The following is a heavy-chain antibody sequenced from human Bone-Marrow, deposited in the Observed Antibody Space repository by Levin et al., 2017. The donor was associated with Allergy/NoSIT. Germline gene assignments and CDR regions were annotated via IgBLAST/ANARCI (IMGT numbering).Heavy chain of an antibody. D-gene: IGHD6-19*01. J-gene: IGHJ4*02. Sequence: GESLKISCAASGFTFSSYTMNWVRQAPGKGLEWVSSISSGGDYIYYADSVKDRFTISRDNAKNSLYLQMNSLRAEDTAVYYCARGRYSSGCTGDYWGQGTLVTVSS. CDR1: GFTFSSYT. CDR3: ARGRYSSGCTGDY. V-gene: IGHV3-21*01. CDR2: ISSGGDYI.